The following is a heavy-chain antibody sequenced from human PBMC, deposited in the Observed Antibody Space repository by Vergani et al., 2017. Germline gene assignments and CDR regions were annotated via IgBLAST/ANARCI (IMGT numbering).Heavy chain of an antibody. D-gene: IGHD3-10*01. CDR2: IRNDGSNK. CDR1: GFTFNSYG. Sequence: QVNLVGSGGGVVQPGRSLRLSCAASGFTFNSYGMHWVRQAPGKGLEWVAFIRNDGSNKYYADSVKGRFTISRDTSKNTLYLQMNSLRAEDTAVYYCAKPRVRGDNYGMDVWGQGTTVTVSS. CDR3: AKPRVRGDNYGMDV. V-gene: IGHV3-30*02. J-gene: IGHJ6*02.